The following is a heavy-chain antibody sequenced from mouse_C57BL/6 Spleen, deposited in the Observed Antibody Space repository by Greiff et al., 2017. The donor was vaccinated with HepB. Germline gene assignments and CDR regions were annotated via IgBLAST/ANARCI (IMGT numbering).Heavy chain of an antibody. J-gene: IGHJ3*01. CDR1: GFTFSSYA. Sequence: EVNLVESGGGLVKPGGSLKLSCAASGFTFSSYAMSWVRQTPEKRLEWVATISDGGSYTYYPDNVKGRFTISRDNAKNNLYLQMSPLKSEDTAMYYGAREEETIYYDYDGAWFAYWGQGTLVTVSA. D-gene: IGHD2-4*01. V-gene: IGHV5-4*01. CDR3: AREEETIYYDYDGAWFAY. CDR2: ISDGGSYT.